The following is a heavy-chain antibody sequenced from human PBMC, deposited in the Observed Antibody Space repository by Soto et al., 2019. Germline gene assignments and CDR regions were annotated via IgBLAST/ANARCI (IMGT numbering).Heavy chain of an antibody. CDR2: IYWDDEK. V-gene: IGHV2-5*02. CDR3: ASRRHYCVSTTCHKNNNYVYA. D-gene: IGHD2-2*01. J-gene: IGHJ5*02. CDR1: GFSLSTSGVN. Sequence: QITLKESGPTLVKPTQTLTLTCTFSGFSLSTSGVNVGWFRQPPGKALEWLALIYWDDEKRYSPSLQNRLTVTKDTYRHQVVLTRTNMDTVDTATYYSASRRHYCVSTTCHKNNNYVYALGQGTLVNVSS.